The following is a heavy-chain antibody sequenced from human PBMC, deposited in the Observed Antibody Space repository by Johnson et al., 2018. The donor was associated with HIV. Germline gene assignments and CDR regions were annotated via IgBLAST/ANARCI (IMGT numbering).Heavy chain of an antibody. V-gene: IGHV3-64*01. D-gene: IGHD2-15*01. CDR3: ARALGYCSGGSCPLDAFDI. Sequence: VQLVESGGGVVQPGRSLRLSCAASGFTFSSYGMHWVRQAPGKGLEYVSAISSNGGSTYYANSVKGRFTISRDNSKNTLYLQMGSLRAEDMSVYYCARALGYCSGGSCPLDAFDIWGQGTMVTVSS. CDR1: GFTFSSYG. CDR2: ISSNGGST. J-gene: IGHJ3*02.